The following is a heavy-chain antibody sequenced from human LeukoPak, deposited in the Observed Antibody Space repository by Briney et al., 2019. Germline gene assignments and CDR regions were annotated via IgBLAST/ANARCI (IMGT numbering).Heavy chain of an antibody. D-gene: IGHD3-22*01. CDR1: GFTFDDYT. V-gene: IGHV3-43*01. Sequence: GGSLRLSCAASGFTFDDYTMHWVRQAPGKGLEWVSLISWDGGSTYYADSVKGRFTISRDNSKNTLSLQISRLTAEDTAVYYCTRTIRRYYFDSSGPGGPWGQGTLVIVSS. J-gene: IGHJ5*02. CDR3: TRTIRRYYFDSSGPGGP. CDR2: ISWDGGST.